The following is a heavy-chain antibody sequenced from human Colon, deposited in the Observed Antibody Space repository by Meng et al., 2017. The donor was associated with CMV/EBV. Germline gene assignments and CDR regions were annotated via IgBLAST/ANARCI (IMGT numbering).Heavy chain of an antibody. J-gene: IGHJ6*02. D-gene: IGHD3-3*01. V-gene: IGHV3-74*01. CDR1: GFTFSSYW. Sequence: GESLKISCAASGFTFSSYWMHWVRQAPGKGLVWVSRINSDGSITNYADSVKGRFTISRDNSKDTLYLQMNSLRAEDTAIYYCARIFGHAAGHYYHALDVWGQGTTVTVSS. CDR3: ARIFGHAAGHYYHALDV. CDR2: INSDGSIT.